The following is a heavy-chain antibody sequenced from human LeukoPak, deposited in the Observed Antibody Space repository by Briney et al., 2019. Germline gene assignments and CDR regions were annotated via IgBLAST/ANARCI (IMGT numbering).Heavy chain of an antibody. CDR3: ARAFSLLIAGAFDP. Sequence: ASVKVSCKASGYTFTSCDINWVRQATGQGLEWMGWMNPNSGNTGYAQKFQGRITMTRNTSISTAYMELSSLRSEDTAVYYCARAFSLLIAGAFDPWGQGTLVTVSS. V-gene: IGHV1-8*01. D-gene: IGHD6-19*01. CDR1: GYTFTSCD. J-gene: IGHJ5*02. CDR2: MNPNSGNT.